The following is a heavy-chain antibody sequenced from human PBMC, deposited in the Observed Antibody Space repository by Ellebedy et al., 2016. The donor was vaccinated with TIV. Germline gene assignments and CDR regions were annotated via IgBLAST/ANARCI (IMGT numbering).Heavy chain of an antibody. J-gene: IGHJ4*02. CDR1: GGTFSSYA. V-gene: IGHV1-69*04. CDR2: IIPILGIA. CDR3: ARGAVGYFDY. Sequence: SVKVSCXASGGTFSSYAISWVRQAPGQGLEWMGRIIPILGIANYAQKFQGRVTITADKSTSTAYMELSSLRSEDTAVYYCARGAVGYFDYWGQGTLVTVSS. D-gene: IGHD1-26*01.